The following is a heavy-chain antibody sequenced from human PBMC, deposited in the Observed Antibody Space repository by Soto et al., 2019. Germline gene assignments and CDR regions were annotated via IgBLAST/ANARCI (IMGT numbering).Heavy chain of an antibody. D-gene: IGHD2-21*01. J-gene: IGHJ6*03. CDR2: IYYSGST. CDR1: GGSISSGGYY. V-gene: IGHV4-31*03. CDR3: ARGTEAYCGGDCIYYYMDV. Sequence: SETLSLTCTVSGGSISSGGYYWSWIRQHPGKGLEWIGYIYYSGSTYYNPSLKSRVTISVDTSKNQFSLKLSSVTAADTAVYYCARGTEAYCGGDCIYYYMDVWGKGTTVTVSS.